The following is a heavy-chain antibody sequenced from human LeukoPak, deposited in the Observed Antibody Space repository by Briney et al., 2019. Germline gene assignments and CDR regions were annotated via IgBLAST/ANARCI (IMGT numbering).Heavy chain of an antibody. D-gene: IGHD2-2*01. CDR1: GGTFISYA. V-gene: IGHV1-69*13. Sequence: SVKXXXXASGGTFISYAISWVRQAPGQGLEWMGGIIPIFGTANYAQKFQGRVTITADESTSTAYMELSSLRSEDTAVYYCASVGPAASGDYYYYMDVWGKGTTVTVSS. CDR2: IIPIFGTA. CDR3: ASVGPAASGDYYYYMDV. J-gene: IGHJ6*03.